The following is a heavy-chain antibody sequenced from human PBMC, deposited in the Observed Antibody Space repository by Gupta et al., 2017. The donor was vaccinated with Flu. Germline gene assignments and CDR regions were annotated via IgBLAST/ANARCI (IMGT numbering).Heavy chain of an antibody. CDR2: INHDGGVT. J-gene: IGHJ4*02. CDR3: ARYWAYIALDY. V-gene: IGHV3-7*01. Sequence: RQAPGKWLESIANINHDGGVTDSVDSVNSRFTIARNNAKYSLYLLMNTQRAADTAVYFCARYWAYIALDYWGQGTLVTVSS. D-gene: IGHD2-15*01.